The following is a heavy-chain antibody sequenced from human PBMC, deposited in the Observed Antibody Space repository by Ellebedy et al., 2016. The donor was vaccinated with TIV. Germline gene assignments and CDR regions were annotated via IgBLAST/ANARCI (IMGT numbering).Heavy chain of an antibody. J-gene: IGHJ4*02. CDR1: GYSFSSYY. D-gene: IGHD2-2*01. CDR2: INPNDDTK. CDR3: ARVAAMAGHFDY. V-gene: IGHV1-46*01. Sequence: AASVKVSCKASGYSFSSYYMHWVRQAPGQGLEWMAIINPNDDTKYYVQNFQGRVTVTRDTSANTVYMELSSLRSEDTAVYYCARVAAMAGHFDYWGQGTLVTVSS.